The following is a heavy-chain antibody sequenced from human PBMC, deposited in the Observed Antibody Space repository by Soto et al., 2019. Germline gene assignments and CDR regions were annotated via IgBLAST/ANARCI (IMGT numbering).Heavy chain of an antibody. CDR1: GNAITIYY. J-gene: IGHJ4*02. V-gene: IGHV4-59*01. CDR3: ARGTRALITSFFAY. Sequence: SETLSLTCTVYGNAITIYYWSWIRQTPGRGLEWIGCVHESGSTDYNPSLKGRVTISLHTSKSQFSLSLRSATAADTATYYCARGTRALITSFFAYWGQG. D-gene: IGHD1-20*01. CDR2: VHESGST.